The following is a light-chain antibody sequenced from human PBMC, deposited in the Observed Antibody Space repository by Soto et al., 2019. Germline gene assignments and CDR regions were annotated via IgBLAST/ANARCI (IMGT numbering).Light chain of an antibody. V-gene: IGLV2-14*01. CDR1: SSDVGGYNY. J-gene: IGLJ1*01. Sequence: SVLTQPASVSGSPGQSITISCTGTSSDVGGYNYVSWYQQHPGKAPKLMIYEVSNRPSGVSNRFSGSKSGNTASLTISGPQAEDEADYYCSSYTSSSTRVFGTGTKVTVL. CDR3: SSYTSSSTRV. CDR2: EVS.